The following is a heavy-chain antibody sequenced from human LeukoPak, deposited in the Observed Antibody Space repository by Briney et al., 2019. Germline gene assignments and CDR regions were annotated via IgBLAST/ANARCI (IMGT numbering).Heavy chain of an antibody. Sequence: SETLSLTCTVSGGSHSSYYWSWIRQPPRQGVEWIGYIYYSVSTNYNPSLKSRVTISVDTSKHQLSLKLSSVTAADTAVYYCARDGAYYYDSSGTVWGAFDIWGQGTMVTVSS. D-gene: IGHD3-22*01. CDR2: IYYSVST. CDR3: ARDGAYYYDSSGTVWGAFDI. V-gene: IGHV4-59*01. CDR1: GGSHSSYY. J-gene: IGHJ3*02.